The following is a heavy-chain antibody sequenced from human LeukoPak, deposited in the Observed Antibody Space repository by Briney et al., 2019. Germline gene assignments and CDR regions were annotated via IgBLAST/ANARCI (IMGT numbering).Heavy chain of an antibody. CDR1: GFTVSSNY. V-gene: IGHV3-53*01. D-gene: IGHD3-10*01. CDR3: ARVPWSPIWFGELFGWFDP. CDR2: IYSGGST. Sequence: GGSLRLSCAASGFTVSSNYMSWVRQAPGKGLEWVSVIYSGGSTYYADSVKGRFTISRDNSKNTLYLQMNSLRAEDTAVYYCARVPWSPIWFGELFGWFDPWGQGTLVTVSS. J-gene: IGHJ5*02.